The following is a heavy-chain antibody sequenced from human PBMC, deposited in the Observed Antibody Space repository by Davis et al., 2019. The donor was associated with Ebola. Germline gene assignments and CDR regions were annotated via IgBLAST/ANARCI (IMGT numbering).Heavy chain of an antibody. CDR2: ISGTTSYI. CDR1: GFTFSHYG. Sequence: GESLKISCAASGFTFSHYGMNWVRQAPGKGLEWVSSISGTTSYIYYADSLKGRFTISRDNAKNSLYLQMNSLRAEDTAVYYCAKDGAAVPHSVYFYYGLDVWGIGTTVTVS. V-gene: IGHV3-21*01. J-gene: IGHJ6*04. D-gene: IGHD5/OR15-5a*01. CDR3: AKDGAAVPHSVYFYYGLDV.